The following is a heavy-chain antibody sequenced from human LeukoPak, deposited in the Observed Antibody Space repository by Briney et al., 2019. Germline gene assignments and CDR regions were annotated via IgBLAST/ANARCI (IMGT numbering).Heavy chain of an antibody. CDR1: GFTFSNHW. J-gene: IGHJ4*02. CDR2: MGVNGRSP. Sequence: GGSLRLSCAASGFTFSNHWMHWVRQAPGKGLVWVSRMGVNGRSPAYPDSVKGRLTISRDKVRNTLYLQMNSLGAEDTAVYYCAKTKYYDSSGYTYFDYWGQGTLVTVSS. CDR3: AKTKYYDSSGYTYFDY. D-gene: IGHD3-22*01. V-gene: IGHV3-74*01.